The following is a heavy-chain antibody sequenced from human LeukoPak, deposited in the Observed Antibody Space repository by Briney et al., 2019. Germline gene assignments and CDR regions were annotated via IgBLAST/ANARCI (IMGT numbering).Heavy chain of an antibody. D-gene: IGHD2-2*01. V-gene: IGHV4-34*01. CDR2: INHSGST. CDR1: GGSFSGYY. Sequence: PSETLSLTCAVYGGSFSGYYWNWIRQPPGKGLEWIGEINHSGSTNYNPSLKSRVTISVDTSKNQFSLKLSSVTAADTAVYYCARKEYGCGPGYYYDYMDVWGKGTTVTVSS. J-gene: IGHJ6*03. CDR3: ARKEYGCGPGYYYDYMDV.